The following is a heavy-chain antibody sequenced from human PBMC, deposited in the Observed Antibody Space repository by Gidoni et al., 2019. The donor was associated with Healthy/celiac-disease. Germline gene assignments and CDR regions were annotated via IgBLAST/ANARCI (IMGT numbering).Heavy chain of an antibody. J-gene: IGHJ4*02. Sequence: EVQLVESGGGLVQPGRSLSNSCAAYGFTCDEYAMHWVRQAPGKGLEWVLGISWNSGSIGYAESVKGRFTISRDNAKNSLYLQMNSLRAEDTALYYCAKDSPSYGIYWGQGTLVTVSS. D-gene: IGHD4-17*01. CDR1: GFTCDEYA. CDR3: AKDSPSYGIY. V-gene: IGHV3-9*01. CDR2: ISWNSGSI.